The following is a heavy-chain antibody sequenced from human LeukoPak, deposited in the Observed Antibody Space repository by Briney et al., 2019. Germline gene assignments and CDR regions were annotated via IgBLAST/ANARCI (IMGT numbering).Heavy chain of an antibody. Sequence: SETLSLTCTVSGGSISSYYWSWLRQPPGKGLEWIGYIYYSGSTNYNPSLKSRVTISVDTSKNQFSLKLSSVTAADTAVYYCAREVVPAAILDVWGQGTTVTVSS. CDR1: GGSISSYY. CDR2: IYYSGST. V-gene: IGHV4-59*01. CDR3: AREVVPAAILDV. D-gene: IGHD2-2*01. J-gene: IGHJ6*02.